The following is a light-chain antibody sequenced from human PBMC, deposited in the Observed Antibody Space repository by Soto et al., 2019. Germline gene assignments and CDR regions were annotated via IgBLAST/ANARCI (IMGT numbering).Light chain of an antibody. CDR3: QQDYNLWT. CDR1: QSISSW. V-gene: IGKV1-5*01. CDR2: DAS. J-gene: IGKJ1*01. Sequence: DIQMTQSPSTLSASVGDRVTITCRASQSISSWLAWYQQKPGKAPKLLIYDASSLESGVPSRFSGSGSGTDFTLTISSLQPEDFAVYYCQQDYNLWTFGQGTKVDIK.